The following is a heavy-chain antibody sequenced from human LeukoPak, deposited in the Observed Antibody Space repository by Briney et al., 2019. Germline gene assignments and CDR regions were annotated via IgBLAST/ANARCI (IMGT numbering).Heavy chain of an antibody. V-gene: IGHV3-48*03. D-gene: IGHD3-22*01. CDR3: ARDPNYYDSLDFDY. J-gene: IGHJ4*02. Sequence: PGGSLRLSCAASVFTFSSYEMNWVRQAPGKGLEWVSYISSSGSTIYYADSVKGRFTIPRDNAKNSLYLQMNSLRAEDTAVYYCARDPNYYDSLDFDYWGQGTLVTVSS. CDR2: ISSSGSTI. CDR1: VFTFSSYE.